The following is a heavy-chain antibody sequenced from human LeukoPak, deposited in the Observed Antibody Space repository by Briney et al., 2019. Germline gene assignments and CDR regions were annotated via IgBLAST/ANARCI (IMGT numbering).Heavy chain of an antibody. Sequence: GGSLRLSCAASGFTFSSYSMNWVRQAPGKGLEWVSSISSSSSNIYYADSVKGRFTISRDNSKNTLYVQMNSLRAEDTAVYYCAKEGYSRGYYSYYYMDVWGKGTTVTVSS. CDR1: GFTFSSYS. CDR2: ISSSSSNI. CDR3: AKEGYSRGYYSYYYMDV. V-gene: IGHV3-21*01. J-gene: IGHJ6*03. D-gene: IGHD6-13*01.